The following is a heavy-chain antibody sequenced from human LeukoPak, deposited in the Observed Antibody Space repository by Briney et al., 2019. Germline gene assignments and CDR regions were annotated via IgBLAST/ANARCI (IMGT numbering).Heavy chain of an antibody. D-gene: IGHD6-19*01. J-gene: IGHJ4*02. CDR2: SYYRSKWYN. V-gene: IGHV6-1*01. Sequence: SQTLSLTFAISGDSVPSNSAAWNWMRQSPSRGLEWLGSSYYRSKWYNDYAVSVKSRITINPDTSKNQFSLQLKSVTPEDTAVYYCARDSVSSSSGWYPWVFGYWGQGTLVTVSS. CDR3: ARDSVSSSSGWYPWVFGY. CDR1: GDSVPSNSAA.